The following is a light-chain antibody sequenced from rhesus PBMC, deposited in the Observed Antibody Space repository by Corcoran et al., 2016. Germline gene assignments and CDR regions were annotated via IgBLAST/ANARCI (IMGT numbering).Light chain of an antibody. CDR2: GAS. CDR1: QRVSSY. J-gene: IGKJ2*01. V-gene: IGKV3-10*01. Sequence: QVILTQSPATLSLSPGERATLSCRASQRVSSYLAWYQQKPGQAPRLLIYGASSRATGIPDRFSGSGSGTDFTLPCSSLEPENVGVYHCYQHSSGYSFGQGTKVEIK. CDR3: YQHSSGYS.